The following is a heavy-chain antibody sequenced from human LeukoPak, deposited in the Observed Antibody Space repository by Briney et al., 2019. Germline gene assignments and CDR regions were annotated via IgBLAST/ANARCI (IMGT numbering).Heavy chain of an antibody. CDR3: ARERVDGFGELFSDY. CDR2: IYYSGST. Sequence: SQTLSLTCTVSGGSISSGDYYWSWIRQPPGKGLEWIGYIYYSGSTYYNPSLKSRVTISVDTSKNQFSLKLSSVTAADTAVYYCARERVDGFGELFSDYWGQGTLVTVSS. CDR1: GGSISSGDYY. J-gene: IGHJ4*02. V-gene: IGHV4-30-4*01. D-gene: IGHD3-10*01.